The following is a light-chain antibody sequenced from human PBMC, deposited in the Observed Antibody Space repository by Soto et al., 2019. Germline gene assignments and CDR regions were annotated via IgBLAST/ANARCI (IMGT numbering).Light chain of an antibody. CDR1: QTIGNK. V-gene: IGKV3-15*01. CDR2: GAS. CDR3: QQYNGWPWT. J-gene: IGKJ1*01. Sequence: EIVLTQSPGTLSLSPWERATLSCRATQTIGNKLAWYLQRPGQAPRLLMYGASTRATDIPARFSGSGSGTEFTLTITGLQSEDFAVYYCQQYNGWPWTFGLGTKVDNK.